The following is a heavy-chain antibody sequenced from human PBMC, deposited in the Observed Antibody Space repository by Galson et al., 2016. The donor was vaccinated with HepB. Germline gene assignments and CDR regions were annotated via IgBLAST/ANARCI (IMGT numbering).Heavy chain of an antibody. CDR1: GFMFTNFW. J-gene: IGHJ4*02. CDR3: ARDRAMEDL. CDR2: INQDGSEK. V-gene: IGHV3-7*03. D-gene: IGHD5-18*01. Sequence: SLRLSCAASGFMFTNFWMNWVRQAPGKGLEWVANINQDGSEKHYVDSVKGRFTISRDNAKNLLYLQMSSLRAEDTAVYYCARDRAMEDLWGQGTLVIVSS.